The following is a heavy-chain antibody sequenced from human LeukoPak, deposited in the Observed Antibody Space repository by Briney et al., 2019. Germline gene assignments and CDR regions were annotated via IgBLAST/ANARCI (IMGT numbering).Heavy chain of an antibody. V-gene: IGHV1-69*13. D-gene: IGHD6-19*01. CDR3: ARTPPSSGWYGDYYYYYYMDV. CDR2: IIPIFGTA. Sequence: GASVKVSCKASGGTFSSYAISWVRQAPGQGLEWMGGIIPIFGTANYAQKFQGRVTITADESTSTAYMELSSLRSEDTAVYYCARTPPSSGWYGDYYYYYYMDVWGKGTTVTISS. CDR1: GGTFSSYA. J-gene: IGHJ6*03.